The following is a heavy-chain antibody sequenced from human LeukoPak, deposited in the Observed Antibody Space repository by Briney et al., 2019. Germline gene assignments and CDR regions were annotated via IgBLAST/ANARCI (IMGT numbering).Heavy chain of an antibody. CDR2: IYYSGST. CDR3: AGEPYYYGSSGYTGVY. V-gene: IGHV4-31*03. CDR1: GGPISSGGYY. D-gene: IGHD3-22*01. Sequence: SETLSLTCTVSGGPISSGGYYWSWIRQHPGKGLEWIGYIYYSGSTYYNPSLKSRVTISVDTSKNQFSLKLSSVTAADTAVYYCAGEPYYYGSSGYTGVYWGQGTLVTVSS. J-gene: IGHJ4*02.